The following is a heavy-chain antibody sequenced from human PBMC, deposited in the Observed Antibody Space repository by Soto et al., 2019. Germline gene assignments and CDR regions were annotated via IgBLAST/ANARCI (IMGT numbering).Heavy chain of an antibody. CDR2: IYHTGST. CDR3: ATNPPSTGHILTGYHRGH. V-gene: IGHV4-4*02. Sequence: QVQLQESGPGLVKPSGTLSLTCAVLGGSISSNNWWGWVRQPPGRGLEWIGDIYHTGSTNYNPSLQSRLTISIDESKNQFSLRLSSVTAADTAMYYCATNPPSTGHILTGYHRGHWGQGTLVTVSS. CDR1: GGSISSNNW. D-gene: IGHD3-9*01. J-gene: IGHJ4*02.